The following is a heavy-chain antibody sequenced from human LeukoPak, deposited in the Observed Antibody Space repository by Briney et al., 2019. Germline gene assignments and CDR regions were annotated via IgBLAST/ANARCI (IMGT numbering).Heavy chain of an antibody. D-gene: IGHD5-18*01. CDR2: FSVSGGRT. J-gene: IGHJ6*04. Sequence: PGGSLRLSCAASGFTFSSYAMSWVRQAPGKGLEWVSGFSVSGGRTYYADSVKGRFTISRDNSKNTLYLQMNSLRAEDTAVYYCARDSLRRGTAMVSYYYYGMDVWGKGTTVTVSS. CDR1: GFTFSSYA. V-gene: IGHV3-23*01. CDR3: ARDSLRRGTAMVSYYYYGMDV.